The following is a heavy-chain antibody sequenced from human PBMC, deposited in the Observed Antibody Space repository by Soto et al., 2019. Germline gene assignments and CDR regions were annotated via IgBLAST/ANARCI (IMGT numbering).Heavy chain of an antibody. CDR1: GFTFSNYG. CDR2: ISYDGSNK. V-gene: IGHV3-30*18. D-gene: IGHD6-19*01. J-gene: IGHJ4*02. Sequence: QVQLVESGGGVVQPGRSLRLSCAASGFTFSNYGMHWVRQAPGEGLEWVALISYDGSNKYYADSVKGRFNISRDNSKNTLYLQMNSLRAEDTAMYYCAKERFSVAVGGNGILYWGQGTLVTVSS. CDR3: AKERFSVAVGGNGILY.